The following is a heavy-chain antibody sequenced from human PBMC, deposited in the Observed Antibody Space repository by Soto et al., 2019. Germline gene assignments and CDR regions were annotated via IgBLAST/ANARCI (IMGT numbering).Heavy chain of an antibody. CDR2: IYYTGST. CDR3: ARVHNFYSSTWCRVGYFDS. CDR1: GGPISIGGYY. V-gene: IGHV4-31*03. Sequence: SETLSLTCTVSGGPISIGGYYWSWLRQHPGKGPEWIGYIYYTGSTDYNPSLKSRLMISVDTSKSQFSLKLSSVTAADTAVYYCARVHNFYSSTWCRVGYFDSWGQGTLVTVSS. J-gene: IGHJ4*02. D-gene: IGHD6-13*01.